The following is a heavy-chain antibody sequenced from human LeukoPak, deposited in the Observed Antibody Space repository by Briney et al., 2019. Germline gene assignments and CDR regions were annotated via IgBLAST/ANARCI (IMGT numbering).Heavy chain of an antibody. CDR2: IIPIFGTA. V-gene: IGHV1-69*05. Sequence: SVKVSCKASGGTFSSYAISWVRQAPGQGLEWMGGIIPIFGTANYAEKFQGRVTITTDESTSTAYMELSSLRSEDTAVYYCAREKPNYGGPPENAFDIWGQGTMVTVSS. CDR1: GGTFSSYA. CDR3: AREKPNYGGPPENAFDI. J-gene: IGHJ3*02. D-gene: IGHD4-23*01.